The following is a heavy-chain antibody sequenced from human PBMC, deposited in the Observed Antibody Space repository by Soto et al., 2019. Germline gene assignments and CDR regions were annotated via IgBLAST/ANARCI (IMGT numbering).Heavy chain of an antibody. Sequence: PGGSLKICCKASGYSFTTYWIGWVRQMPGKGLEWMGIIYPTDSDVRYSPSFQGQVTMSADKSISTAYLQWSSLKASDTAMYYCARQESGTARPDYWGQGTLVTVSS. V-gene: IGHV5-51*01. CDR3: ARQESGTARPDY. D-gene: IGHD1-26*01. CDR1: GYSFTTYW. J-gene: IGHJ4*02. CDR2: IYPTDSDV.